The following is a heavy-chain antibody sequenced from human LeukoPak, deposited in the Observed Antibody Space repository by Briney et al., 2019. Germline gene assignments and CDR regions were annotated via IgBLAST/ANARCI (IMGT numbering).Heavy chain of an antibody. CDR1: GGSISSGGYS. J-gene: IGHJ4*02. Sequence: SQTLSLTCTVSGGSISSGGYSWSWIRQPAGKALEWIGRVDTSENTNYNPSLKSRVTISLHTSKNQFSLNLSSVTAADTAVYYCARDRHWTNDWVFDYWGQGTLVTVSS. CDR2: VDTSENT. CDR3: ARDRHWTNDWVFDY. D-gene: IGHD1/OR15-1a*01. V-gene: IGHV4-61*02.